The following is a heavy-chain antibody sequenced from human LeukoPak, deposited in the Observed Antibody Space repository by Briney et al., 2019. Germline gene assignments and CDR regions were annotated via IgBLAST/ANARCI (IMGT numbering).Heavy chain of an antibody. CDR1: EFTFSSYW. J-gene: IGHJ4*02. Sequence: GGSLRLSCAASEFTFSSYWMSWVRQAPGKGLEWVANIKQVGSEKYYVDSVKGRFTISRDNAKNSLYLQMNSLRAEDTAVYYCARDRGLVVINPDYWGQGTLVTVSS. D-gene: IGHD3-22*01. CDR2: IKQVGSEK. V-gene: IGHV3-7*01. CDR3: ARDRGLVVINPDY.